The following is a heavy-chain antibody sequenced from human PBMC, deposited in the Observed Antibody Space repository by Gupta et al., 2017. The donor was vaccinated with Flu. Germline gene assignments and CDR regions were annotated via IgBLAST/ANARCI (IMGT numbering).Heavy chain of an antibody. CDR1: GYTFLNYE. CDR2: INPSGGST. J-gene: IGHJ4*02. V-gene: IGHV1-46*01. D-gene: IGHD2-21*01. CDR3: ARGGSCGGDCYYFDY. Sequence: QVQLVQSGAEVKKPGASVKVSCKASGYTFLNYEVHWVRQAPGQGLEWMGVINPSGGSTGYAQKFQGRGTLTRDTSTSTIYMELSSLRSEDTAMYYCARGGSCGGDCYYFDYWGQGTLVIVSS.